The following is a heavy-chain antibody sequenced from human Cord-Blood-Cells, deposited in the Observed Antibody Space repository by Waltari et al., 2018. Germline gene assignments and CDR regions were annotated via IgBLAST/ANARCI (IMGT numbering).Heavy chain of an antibody. CDR3: ARESTGIDAFDI. CDR2: ISSSSSYI. D-gene: IGHD1-1*01. V-gene: IGHV3-21*01. Sequence: EVQLVESGGGLVKPGGSLRLSCAASGFTFSSYSMNWVRQAPGKGLEWVSSISSSSSYIYYADSVKGRFTISRDNAKNSLYLQMNSLRAEDTAVYYCARESTGIDAFDIWGQGTMVTVSS. J-gene: IGHJ3*02. CDR1: GFTFSSYS.